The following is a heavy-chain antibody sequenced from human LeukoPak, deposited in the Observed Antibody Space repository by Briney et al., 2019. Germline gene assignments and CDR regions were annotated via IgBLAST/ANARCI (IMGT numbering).Heavy chain of an antibody. V-gene: IGHV3-23*01. CDR2: ISVSGNT. CDR1: GFTLSSYA. Sequence: GGSLRLSCTASGFTLSSYAVSWVRQGPGKGLEWVSAISVSGNTYHADYVKGRFTISRDSSKNTLYLQMNSLRAGDAAVYYCAKAPVTNCSAAYCYPFDYWSQGTLVTVSS. J-gene: IGHJ4*02. D-gene: IGHD2-15*01. CDR3: AKAPVTNCSAAYCYPFDY.